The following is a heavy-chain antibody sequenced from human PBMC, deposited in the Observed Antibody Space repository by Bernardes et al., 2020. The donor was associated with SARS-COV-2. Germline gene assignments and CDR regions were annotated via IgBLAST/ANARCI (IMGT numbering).Heavy chain of an antibody. V-gene: IGHV1-69*13. CDR2: ITLMFGTT. J-gene: IGHJ4*02. CDR3: ANLGGLLTWGSTFGY. Sequence: SVKVSRKASGGAFTSYAMTWVRQAPGHGFEWLGTITLMFGTTNYAQRLQGRISITADVSTETVYMELTNLRPEDAAIYYCANLGGLLTWGSTFGYWGQGTPLTVSS. CDR1: GGAFTSYA. D-gene: IGHD3-16*01.